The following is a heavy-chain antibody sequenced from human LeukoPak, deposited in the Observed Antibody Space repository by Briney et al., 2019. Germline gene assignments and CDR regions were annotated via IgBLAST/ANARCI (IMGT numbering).Heavy chain of an antibody. CDR1: RFTLSDYY. CDR3: ARLLGYCSSTSCQGDAFDI. CDR2: ISRSGSTI. D-gene: IGHD2-2*01. J-gene: IGHJ3*02. V-gene: IGHV3-11*01. Sequence: GGSLRLSCAASRFTLSDYYMSWIRPAPGRGLEWVSYISRSGSTIYYADSVKGRFTISRDNAKNSLYLQMNSLRAEDTAVYYCARLLGYCSSTSCQGDAFDIWGQGTMVTVSS.